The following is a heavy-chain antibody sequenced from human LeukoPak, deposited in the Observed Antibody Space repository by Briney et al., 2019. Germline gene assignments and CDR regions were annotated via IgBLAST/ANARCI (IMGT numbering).Heavy chain of an antibody. J-gene: IGHJ5*02. CDR2: IYTSGST. D-gene: IGHD3-22*01. V-gene: IGHV4-4*07. Sequence: SETLSLTCTVSGGSISSYYWSWIRQPAGKGLEWIGRIYTSGSTNYNPSLKSRVTMSVDTPKNQFSPKLSSVTAADTAVYYCASSYYYDSSGYYHWGQGTLVTVSS. CDR1: GGSISSYY. CDR3: ASSYYYDSSGYYH.